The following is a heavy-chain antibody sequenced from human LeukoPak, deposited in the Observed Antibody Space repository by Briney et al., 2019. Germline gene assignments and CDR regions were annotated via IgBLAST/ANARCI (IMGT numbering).Heavy chain of an antibody. CDR2: ISGSGGST. CDR3: ARDPLVVTRVGVAFDI. D-gene: IGHD4-23*01. V-gene: IGHV3-23*01. J-gene: IGHJ3*02. Sequence: GGSLRLSCAASGFTLSSYAMSWARQAPGKGLEWVSAISGSGGSTYYADSVKGRFTISRDNSKNTLWLQMNSLRVEDTAVYYCARDPLVVTRVGVAFDIWGQGTMVTVSS. CDR1: GFTLSSYA.